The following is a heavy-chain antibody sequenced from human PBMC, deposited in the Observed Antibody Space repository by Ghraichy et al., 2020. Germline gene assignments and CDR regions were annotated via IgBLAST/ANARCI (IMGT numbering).Heavy chain of an antibody. D-gene: IGHD2-15*01. CDR3: LIVVVVAATPGDAFDI. CDR1: GFTFDDYA. CDR2: ISGDGGST. J-gene: IGHJ3*02. V-gene: IGHV3-43*02. Sequence: GGSLRLSCAASGFTFDDYAMHWVRQAPGKGLEWVSLISGDGGSTYYADSVKGRFTISRDNSKNSLYLQMNSLRTEDTALYYCLIVVVVAATPGDAFDIWGQGTMVTVSS.